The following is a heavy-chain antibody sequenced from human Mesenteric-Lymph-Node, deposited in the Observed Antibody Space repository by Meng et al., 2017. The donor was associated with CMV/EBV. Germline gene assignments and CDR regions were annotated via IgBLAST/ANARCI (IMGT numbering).Heavy chain of an antibody. J-gene: IGHJ4*02. D-gene: IGHD4/OR15-4a*01. CDR2: LSAGGGST. CDR3: AKWKTATRDYLDY. Sequence: GGSLRLSCAASGFTVSSNYMSWVRQTPGRGLEWVALLSAGGGSTNYADSVRGRFTISRDNSKNTLYLQMSSLRDDDTGLYYCAKWKTATRDYLDYWGQGTLVTVSS. V-gene: IGHV3-23*01. CDR1: GFTVSSNY.